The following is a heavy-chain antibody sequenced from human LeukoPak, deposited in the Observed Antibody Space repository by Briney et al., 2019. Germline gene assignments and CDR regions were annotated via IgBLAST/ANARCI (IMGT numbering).Heavy chain of an antibody. V-gene: IGHV1-2*02. Sequence: ASVKVSCKASGYTFTSYDINWVRQATGQGLEWMGWINPNSGGTNYAQKFQGRVTMTRDTSISTAYMELSRLRSDDTAVYYCARARENRQWLTTWGQGTLVTVSS. D-gene: IGHD6-19*01. CDR2: INPNSGGT. J-gene: IGHJ4*02. CDR3: ARARENRQWLTT. CDR1: GYTFTSYD.